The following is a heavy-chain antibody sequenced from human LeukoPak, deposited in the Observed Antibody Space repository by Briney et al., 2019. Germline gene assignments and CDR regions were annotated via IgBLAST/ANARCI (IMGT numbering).Heavy chain of an antibody. V-gene: IGHV3-11*01. CDR2: ISSSGSTI. CDR1: GFTFSDYY. Sequence: GGSLRLSCAASGFTFSDYYMSWIRQAPGKGLEWVSYISSSGSTIYYADSVKGRFTISRDNAKNSLYLQMNSLRAEDTAVYYCARVPKTVADYYFDYWGQGTLVTVSS. D-gene: IGHD6-19*01. J-gene: IGHJ4*02. CDR3: ARVPKTVADYYFDY.